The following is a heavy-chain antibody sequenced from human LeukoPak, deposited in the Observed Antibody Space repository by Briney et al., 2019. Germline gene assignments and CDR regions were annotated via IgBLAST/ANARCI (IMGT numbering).Heavy chain of an antibody. J-gene: IGHJ4*02. CDR1: GFTFSSYA. D-gene: IGHD4-17*01. CDR2: ISGSGGST. V-gene: IGHV3-23*01. Sequence: GGSLRLSCAASGFTFSSYAMSWVRQAPGKGLEWVSAISGSGGSTYYADSVKGRFTISRDNSKNTLYLQMNSLRAEDTAVYYCAKAPGPTVTTQHYYFDYWGQGTLVTVPS. CDR3: AKAPGPTVTTQHYYFDY.